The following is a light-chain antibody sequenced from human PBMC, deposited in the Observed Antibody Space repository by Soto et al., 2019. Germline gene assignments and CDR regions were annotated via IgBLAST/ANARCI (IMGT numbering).Light chain of an antibody. V-gene: IGKV3-20*01. J-gene: IGKJ1*01. Sequence: EVVMTQSPATLSVSPGERATLSCRASRSVTGNYLAWYQQKPGQAPRLLIYGISTRATGVPDRFSGSGSGTDFTLTISRLEPEDFAVYYCQQYTDWPLTFGQGTKVDIK. CDR1: RSVTGNY. CDR3: QQYTDWPLT. CDR2: GIS.